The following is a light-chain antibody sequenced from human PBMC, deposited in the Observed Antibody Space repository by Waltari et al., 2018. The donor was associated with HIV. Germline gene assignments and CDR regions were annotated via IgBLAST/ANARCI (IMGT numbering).Light chain of an antibody. CDR3: ASYAGRNNLV. CDR1: SRDVGGYNY. V-gene: IGLV2-8*01. Sequence: QSALTQPPSASGSPGQSVTKPCTGTSRDVGGYNYVSRYKQQPGEAPQVVIFEVYKRPSGVPDRLSGSKSGNTASLAVSELQADDEATYYCASYAGRNNLVFGGGTKLTVL. J-gene: IGLJ2*01. CDR2: EVY.